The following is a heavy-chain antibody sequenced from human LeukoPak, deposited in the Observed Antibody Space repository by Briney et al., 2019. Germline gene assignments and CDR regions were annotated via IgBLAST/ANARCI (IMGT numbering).Heavy chain of an antibody. CDR3: AKGLQVAEPPDY. CDR1: GFSFSNYV. CDR2: ISYDGNNK. Sequence: GRSLTLSCAASGFSFSNYVMYWVRQAPRKGLEWVAVISYDGNNKYYADSVKGRFTISRDNSKNTLYLQMSSLRGEDTAVYYCAKGLQVAEPPDYWGKGILVTVSS. J-gene: IGHJ4*02. D-gene: IGHD2-15*01. V-gene: IGHV3-30*18.